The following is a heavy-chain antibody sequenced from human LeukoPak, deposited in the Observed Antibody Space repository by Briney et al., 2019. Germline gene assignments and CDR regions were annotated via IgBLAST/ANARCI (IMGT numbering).Heavy chain of an antibody. D-gene: IGHD2-2*01. CDR1: GFTFKNYA. V-gene: IGHV3-23*01. CDR3: AKAFFCASTCCCVCDY. J-gene: IGHJ4*02. CDR2: ISDSGDSR. Sequence: GGSLRLSCAASGFTFKNYAMKWVRQAPGKGLEWVSSISDSGDSRYYADSVKGRFTISRDNSRNTLHLQMNSLRAEDTAVYFCAKAFFCASTCCCVCDYLGQGILVNGSS.